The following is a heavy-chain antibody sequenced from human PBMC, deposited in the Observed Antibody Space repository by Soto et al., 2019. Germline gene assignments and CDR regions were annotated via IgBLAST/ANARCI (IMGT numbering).Heavy chain of an antibody. J-gene: IGHJ4*02. CDR3: ARWVGGSRYDKSGKYES. CDR2: VSDDGTRK. D-gene: IGHD5-12*01. V-gene: IGHV3-30*03. Sequence: QVQLVESGGGVVQPGRSLRLTCAASGFTFSGSGMHWVRQDPGKGLEWVALVSDDGTRKFYADSVKVRFTISRENFEKRLYLQMTSLRGDDTAVYYCARWVGGSRYDKSGKYESWGQGTLVTVSS. CDR1: GFTFSGSG.